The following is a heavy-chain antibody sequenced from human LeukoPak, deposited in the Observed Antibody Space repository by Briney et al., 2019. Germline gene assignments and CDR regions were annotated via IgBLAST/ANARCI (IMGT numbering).Heavy chain of an antibody. D-gene: IGHD3-22*01. CDR3: AKNYYYDSSGYHPPDY. CDR1: GFTFSSYG. Sequence: PGRSLRLSCAASGFTFSSYGMHWVRQAPGKGQEWVAVISYDGSNKYYADSVKGRFTISRDNSKNTLYLQMNSLRAEDTAVYYCAKNYYYDSSGYHPPDYWGQGTLVTVSS. V-gene: IGHV3-30*18. J-gene: IGHJ4*02. CDR2: ISYDGSNK.